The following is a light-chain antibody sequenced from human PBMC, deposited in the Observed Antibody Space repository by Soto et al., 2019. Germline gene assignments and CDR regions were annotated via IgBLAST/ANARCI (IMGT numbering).Light chain of an antibody. CDR1: SSDVGGYNY. Sequence: QSVLTQPASVSGSPGQSITISCTGTSSDVGGYNYVSWYQQHPDKAPKLMLYDVSNRPSGVSNRFSGSKSGNTASLTISGLQAEDEADYYCSSYTSSSTLVFGGGTKVTVL. CDR2: DVS. J-gene: IGLJ2*01. CDR3: SSYTSSSTLV. V-gene: IGLV2-14*01.